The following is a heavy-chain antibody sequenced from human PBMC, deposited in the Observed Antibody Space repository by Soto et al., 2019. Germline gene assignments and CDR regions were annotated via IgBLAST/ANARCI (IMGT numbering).Heavy chain of an antibody. CDR3: AKGSGYDSRSSYYYYGMDV. D-gene: IGHD5-12*01. CDR1: GFTCSSYA. Sequence: PGGSVRLSCAASGFTCSSYAMSWVRQAPGKGLEWVSAISGSGGSTYYADSVKGRFTISRDNSKNTLYLQMNSLRAEDTAVYYCAKGSGYDSRSSYYYYGMDVWGQGTTVTV. CDR2: ISGSGGST. J-gene: IGHJ6*02. V-gene: IGHV3-23*01.